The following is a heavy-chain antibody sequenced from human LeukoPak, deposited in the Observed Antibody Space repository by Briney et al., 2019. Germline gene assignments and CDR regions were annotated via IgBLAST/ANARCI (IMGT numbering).Heavy chain of an antibody. CDR3: ARGHLPIAVAGIDY. V-gene: IGHV4-38-2*02. J-gene: IGHJ4*02. D-gene: IGHD6-19*01. CDR1: GYSISSSYY. CDR2: IYYSGST. Sequence: SETLSLTCTVSGYSISSSYYWGWIRQPPGKGLEWIGSIYYSGSTYYNPSLKSRVTISVDTSKNQFSLKLSSVTAADTAVYYCARGHLPIAVAGIDYWGQGTLVTVSS.